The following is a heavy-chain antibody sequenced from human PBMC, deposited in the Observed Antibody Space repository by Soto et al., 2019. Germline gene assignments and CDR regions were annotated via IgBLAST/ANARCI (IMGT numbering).Heavy chain of an antibody. J-gene: IGHJ3*02. Sequence: GGSLRLSCAASGFTFSSYGMHWVRQAPGKGLEWVAVIWYDGSNKYYADSVKGRFTISRDNSKNTLYLQMNSLRAEDTAVYYCAREQAYSGSYDDAFDIWGQGTMVTVSS. V-gene: IGHV3-33*01. CDR1: GFTFSSYG. CDR2: IWYDGSNK. CDR3: AREQAYSGSYDDAFDI. D-gene: IGHD1-26*01.